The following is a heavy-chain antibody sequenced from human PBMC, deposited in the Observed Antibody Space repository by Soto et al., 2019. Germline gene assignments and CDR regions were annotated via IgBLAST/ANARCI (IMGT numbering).Heavy chain of an antibody. D-gene: IGHD3-22*01. J-gene: IGHJ6*02. Sequence: GGSLRLSCTPSGFIFSDYSMNWVRQAPGKGLEWISYITTTSSTMYYADSVKGRFTISRDNAKNSLYLQMNSLRDEDTAVYYCARDSSGRQYYGMDVWG. CDR2: ITTTSSTM. V-gene: IGHV3-48*02. CDR3: ARDSSGRQYYGMDV. CDR1: GFIFSDYS.